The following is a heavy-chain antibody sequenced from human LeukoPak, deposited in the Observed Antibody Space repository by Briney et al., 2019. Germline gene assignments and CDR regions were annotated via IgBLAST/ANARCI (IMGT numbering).Heavy chain of an antibody. D-gene: IGHD5-18*01. Sequence: ASVKVSCKASGYTFTGYYMHWVRQAPGQGLEWMGWINPNSGGTNYAQKFQGWVTMTRDMSISTAYMELSRLRSDDTAVYYCARGVRTAMVPFDYWGQGTLVTVSS. V-gene: IGHV1-2*04. J-gene: IGHJ4*02. CDR1: GYTFTGYY. CDR3: ARGVRTAMVPFDY. CDR2: INPNSGGT.